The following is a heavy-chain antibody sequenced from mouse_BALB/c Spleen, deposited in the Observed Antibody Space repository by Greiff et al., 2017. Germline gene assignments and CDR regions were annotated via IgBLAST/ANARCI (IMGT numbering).Heavy chain of an antibody. Sequence: QVQLQQSGAELVRPGTSVKVSCKASGYAFTNYLIEWVKQRPGQGLEWIGVINPGSGGTNYNEKFKGKATLTADKSSSTAYMQLSSLTSDDSAVYFYARGEYDGGFAYWGQGTLVTVSA. D-gene: IGHD2-3*01. CDR1: GYAFTNYL. V-gene: IGHV1-54*01. J-gene: IGHJ3*01. CDR3: ARGEYDGGFAY. CDR2: INPGSGGT.